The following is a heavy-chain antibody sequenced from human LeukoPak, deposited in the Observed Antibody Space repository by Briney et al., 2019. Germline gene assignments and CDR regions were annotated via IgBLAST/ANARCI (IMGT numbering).Heavy chain of an antibody. Sequence: GASVTVSCTASGYTFTGYYMHWVRQAPGQGLEWMGWINPNSGGTNYAQKFQGRVTMTRDTSISTAYMELSRLRSDDTAVYYCARVQDVDTAMVMADWGQGTLVTVSS. D-gene: IGHD5-18*01. CDR2: INPNSGGT. J-gene: IGHJ4*02. CDR1: GYTFTGYY. V-gene: IGHV1-2*02. CDR3: ARVQDVDTAMVMAD.